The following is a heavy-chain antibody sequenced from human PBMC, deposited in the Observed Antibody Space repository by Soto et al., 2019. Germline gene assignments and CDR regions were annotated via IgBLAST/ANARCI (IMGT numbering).Heavy chain of an antibody. CDR3: ARGWFGEFVYSFDY. Sequence: ASVKDSCKAYGYTFTRYDINWVRQTTGQGLEWMGCISAYNGNTNYAQKLQGRVTITTDTSTSTAYMELRSLRSDDTDMYSCARGWFGEFVYSFDYRGQRT. J-gene: IGHJ4*02. D-gene: IGHD3-10*01. V-gene: IGHV1-18*01. CDR1: GYTFTRYD. CDR2: ISAYNGNT.